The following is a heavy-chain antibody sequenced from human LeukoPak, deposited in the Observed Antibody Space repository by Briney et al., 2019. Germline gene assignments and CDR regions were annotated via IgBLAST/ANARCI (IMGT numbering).Heavy chain of an antibody. Sequence: KPGGSLRLSCAASGFTFSNYNMNWVRQAPGKGLEWVSSITSSGPDIYHAESVKGRFTISRDNAKNSLYLQMDSLRAEDTAVYYCARDLGYGSIGLYHYFASWGQGTLVTVSS. V-gene: IGHV3-21*01. CDR1: GFTFSNYN. J-gene: IGHJ4*02. CDR2: ITSSGPDI. CDR3: ARDLGYGSIGLYHYFAS. D-gene: IGHD3-22*01.